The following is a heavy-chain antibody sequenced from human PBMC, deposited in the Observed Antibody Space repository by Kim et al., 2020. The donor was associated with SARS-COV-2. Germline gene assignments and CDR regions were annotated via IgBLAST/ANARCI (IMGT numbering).Heavy chain of an antibody. CDR1: GFTFSDYY. D-gene: IGHD6-13*01. V-gene: IGHV3-11*06. J-gene: IGHJ4*02. CDR3: ARVRTGIAAAGTPDY. CDR2: ISSSSSYT. Sequence: GGSLRLSCAASGFTFSDYYMSWIRQAPGKGLEWVSYISSSSSYTNYADSVKGRFTISRDNAKNSLYLQMNSLRAEDTAVYYCARVRTGIAAAGTPDYWGQGTLVTVSS.